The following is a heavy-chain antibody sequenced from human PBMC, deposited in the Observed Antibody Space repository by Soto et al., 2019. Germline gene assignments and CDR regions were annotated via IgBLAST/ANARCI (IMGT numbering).Heavy chain of an antibody. CDR2: INWNGGST. Sequence: PGGSLRLSCAASGFTFDDYGMSWVRQAPGKGLEWVSGINWNGGSTGYADSVKGRFTISRDNAKNSLYLQMNSLRAEDTALYHCARRRDLGSTPPSRYHMDVWGKGTTVTVSS. CDR3: ARRRDLGSTPPSRYHMDV. V-gene: IGHV3-20*01. CDR1: GFTFDDYG. D-gene: IGHD3-3*01. J-gene: IGHJ6*03.